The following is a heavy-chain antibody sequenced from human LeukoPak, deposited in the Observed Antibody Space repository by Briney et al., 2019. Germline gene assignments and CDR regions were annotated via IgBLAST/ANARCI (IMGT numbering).Heavy chain of an antibody. CDR2: ISSNGGST. CDR1: AFTFSAYA. V-gene: IGHV3-64*02. D-gene: IGHD3-10*01. J-gene: IGHJ4*02. Sequence: PAGSLRRSCAASAFTFSAYAMHWVRQAQGKGLEYVSGISSNGGSTYYADSVKGRFTISRDNSKNTLYLQMGSLRAEDMAVYYCTRSITMVRGDPYFDYWGQGTLVTVSS. CDR3: TRSITMVRGDPYFDY.